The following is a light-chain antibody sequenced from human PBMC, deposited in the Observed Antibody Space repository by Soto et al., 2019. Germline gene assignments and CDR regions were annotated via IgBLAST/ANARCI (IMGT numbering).Light chain of an antibody. Sequence: SYELTQPPSVSVSPGQTASITCSGDKLGDKYACWYQQKPGQSPVVVIYQDSKRPSGIPERFSGSNSGNTATLSISGIQPMDEADYYCQAWDSRTYVFGTGTKLTV. CDR3: QAWDSRTYV. V-gene: IGLV3-1*01. J-gene: IGLJ1*01. CDR2: QDS. CDR1: KLGDKY.